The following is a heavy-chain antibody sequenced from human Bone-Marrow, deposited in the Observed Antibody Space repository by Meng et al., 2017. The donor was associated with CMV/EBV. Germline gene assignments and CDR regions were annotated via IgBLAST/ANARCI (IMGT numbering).Heavy chain of an antibody. D-gene: IGHD2/OR15-2a*01. CDR2: LYSGGSM. Sequence: GGSLRLSCAASGFTVSSNYMGWVRQAPGKGLEWVALLYSGGSMYYADSVKGRFTLSRDNSKNTLNLQMTSLTPEDTALYYCARRREYCTTGACQTDFDQWGQATRAAFSS. CDR1: GFTVSSNY. V-gene: IGHV3-66*02. J-gene: IGHJ4*02. CDR3: ARRREYCTTGACQTDFDQ.